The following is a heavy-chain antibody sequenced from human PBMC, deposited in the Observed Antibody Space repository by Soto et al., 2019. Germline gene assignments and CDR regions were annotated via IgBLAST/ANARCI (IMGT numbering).Heavy chain of an antibody. J-gene: IGHJ4*02. CDR2: INHSGST. Sequence: SETLSLTCAVYGGAFSGYYWTWIRQPPGTGLEWIGEINHSGSTNYNPSLKSRVTISVDTSKNQFSLKLTSVTAADTAVYYCARDKITGLLDYWGQGTLVT. D-gene: IGHD2-8*02. V-gene: IGHV4-34*01. CDR3: ARDKITGLLDY. CDR1: GGAFSGYY.